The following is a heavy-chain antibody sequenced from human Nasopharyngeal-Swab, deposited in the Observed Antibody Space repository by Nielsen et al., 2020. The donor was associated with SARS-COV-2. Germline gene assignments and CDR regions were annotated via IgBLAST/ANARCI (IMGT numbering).Heavy chain of an antibody. J-gene: IGHJ4*02. D-gene: IGHD2-8*02. Sequence: GGSLRLSCSASGFTFSSYAMHWVRQAPGKGLEYVSAISSNGGSTYYADSVKGRFTISRDNSKNTLYLQMSSLRAEDTAVYYCVKFGGLGLVVYAINKHYFDYWGQGTPVTVSS. CDR3: VKFGGLGLVVYAINKHYFDY. CDR2: ISSNGGST. V-gene: IGHV3-64D*06. CDR1: GFTFSSYA.